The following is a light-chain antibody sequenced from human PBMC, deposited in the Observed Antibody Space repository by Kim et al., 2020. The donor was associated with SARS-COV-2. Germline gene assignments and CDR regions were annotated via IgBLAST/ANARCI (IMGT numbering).Light chain of an antibody. Sequence: SPGERAALSTRASPRISSSLAWYQQQPGLAPRLLIYDASTRSTGIPSRFSGSGSGTDFTLTISSLQSEDFSVYYCQQYNNWPPFTFGPGTKVDIK. CDR2: DAS. J-gene: IGKJ3*01. CDR3: QQYNNWPPFT. CDR1: PRISSS. V-gene: IGKV3-15*01.